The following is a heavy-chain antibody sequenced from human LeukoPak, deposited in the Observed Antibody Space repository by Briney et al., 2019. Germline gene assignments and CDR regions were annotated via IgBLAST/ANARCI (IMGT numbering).Heavy chain of an antibody. Sequence: SETLSLTCGVSGYSITSGYYWAWIRQPPGKGLEWIGNIYHSGSTYYNPSLKSRVTISVDTSKNQFSLKLSPVTAADTAVYYCARRYSNYFFDYWGQGTLVTVSS. CDR1: GYSITSGYY. CDR2: IYHSGST. CDR3: ARRYSNYFFDY. D-gene: IGHD4-11*01. V-gene: IGHV4-38-2*01. J-gene: IGHJ4*02.